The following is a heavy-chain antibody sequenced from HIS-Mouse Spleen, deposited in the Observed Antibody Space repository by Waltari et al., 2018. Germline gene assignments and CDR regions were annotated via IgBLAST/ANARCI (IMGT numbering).Heavy chain of an antibody. D-gene: IGHD6-19*01. CDR2: RKKDGSEK. Sequence: EVQLVESGGGLVQPGGSLRLSCAASGFTFSSYWMSWVRQAPGKGLEWGANRKKDGSEKYYVDSVKGRFTISRDNAKNSLYLQMNSLRAEDTAVYYCARGRPSAVAVDFDYWGQGTLVTVSS. CDR3: ARGRPSAVAVDFDY. J-gene: IGHJ4*02. CDR1: GFTFSSYW. V-gene: IGHV3-7*01.